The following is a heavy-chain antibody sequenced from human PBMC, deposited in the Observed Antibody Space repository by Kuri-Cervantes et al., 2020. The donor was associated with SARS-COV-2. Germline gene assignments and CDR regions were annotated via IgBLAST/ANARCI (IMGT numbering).Heavy chain of an antibody. Sequence: SVKVSCKASGGTFSSYAIIWVRQAPGQGLEWMGGIIPFFGTTNYAQKFQVRVTITADESTSTAYMELSSLRSEDTAVYYCARDAALFRCSSTSCYVLRWFDPWGQGTLVTVSS. V-gene: IGHV1-69*13. CDR1: GGTFSSYA. CDR3: ARDAALFRCSSTSCYVLRWFDP. D-gene: IGHD2-2*01. J-gene: IGHJ5*02. CDR2: IIPFFGTT.